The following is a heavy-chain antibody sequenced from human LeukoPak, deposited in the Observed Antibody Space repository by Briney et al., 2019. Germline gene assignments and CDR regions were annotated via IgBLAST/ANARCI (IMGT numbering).Heavy chain of an antibody. CDR3: ASDRVLYGLDV. J-gene: IGHJ6*02. CDR2: IKSDGSET. Sequence: GGSLRLSCAASGFTFSSYWMHWVRQAPGKGLMWVSRIKSDGSETSYADSVKGRFTISRDNARNTLYLQMNSLRPEDTAIYYCASDRVLYGLDVWGQGTTVTVSS. V-gene: IGHV3-74*01. CDR1: GFTFSSYW.